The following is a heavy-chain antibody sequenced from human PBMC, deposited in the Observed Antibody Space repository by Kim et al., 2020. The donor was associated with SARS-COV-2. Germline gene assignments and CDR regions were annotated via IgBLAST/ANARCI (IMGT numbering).Heavy chain of an antibody. V-gene: IGHV1-3*01. D-gene: IGHD2-15*01. J-gene: IGHJ4*02. Sequence: ASVKVSCKASGYTFTSYAMHWVRQAPGQRLDWMGWINAGNGNTKYSQKFQGRVTITRDTSASTAYMELSSLRSEDTAVYYCASNLGLLNYFDYWGQGTLVTVSS. CDR1: GYTFTSYA. CDR2: INAGNGNT. CDR3: ASNLGLLNYFDY.